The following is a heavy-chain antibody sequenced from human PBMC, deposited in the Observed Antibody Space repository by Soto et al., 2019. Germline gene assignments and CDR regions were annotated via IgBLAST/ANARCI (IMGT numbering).Heavy chain of an antibody. Sequence: QVQLVESGGGMVQPGRSLRLSCAASGFTFSSYGMHWVRQAPGKGLEWVAVISYDGSNKYYADSVKGRFTISRDNSKNTLYLQMNSLRAEDTAVYYCAKLWFGELEGTDYWGQGTLVTVSS. CDR2: ISYDGSNK. CDR3: AKLWFGELEGTDY. D-gene: IGHD3-10*01. CDR1: GFTFSSYG. J-gene: IGHJ4*02. V-gene: IGHV3-30*18.